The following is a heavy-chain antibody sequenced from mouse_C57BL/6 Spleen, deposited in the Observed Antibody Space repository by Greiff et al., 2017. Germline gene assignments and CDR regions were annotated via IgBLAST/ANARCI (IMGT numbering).Heavy chain of an antibody. CDR2: IYPGDGDT. J-gene: IGHJ2*01. V-gene: IGHV1-82*01. Sequence: QVQLQQSGPELVKPGASVKISCKASGYAFSSSWMNWVKQRPGRGLEWIGRIYPGDGDTNYNGKFKGKATLTAAKSSSTAYMQLSSLTAEDSAVYFCAESSGYFDYWGQGTTLTVSS. CDR1: GYAFSSSW. D-gene: IGHD1-3*01. CDR3: AESSGYFDY.